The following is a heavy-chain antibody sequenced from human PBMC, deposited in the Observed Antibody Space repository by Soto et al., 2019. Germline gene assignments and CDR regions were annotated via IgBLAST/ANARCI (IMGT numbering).Heavy chain of an antibody. CDR3: ARVDWGSFDY. Sequence: SETLSLTCTVSGSSLSGYYWAWIRQPPRKGLEWIGNIFYSGSTDYNPSLKSRVTMSLDTSRSHFSLKIRSVTTADTAVYYCARVDWGSFDYWGQGTLVTVSS. D-gene: IGHD3-9*01. J-gene: IGHJ4*02. CDR2: IFYSGST. V-gene: IGHV4-59*01. CDR1: GSSLSGYY.